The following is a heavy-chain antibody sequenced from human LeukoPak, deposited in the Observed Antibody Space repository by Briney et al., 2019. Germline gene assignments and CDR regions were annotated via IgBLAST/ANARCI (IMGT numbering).Heavy chain of an antibody. J-gene: IGHJ4*02. V-gene: IGHV4-59*01. CDR1: GGSISSYY. Sequence: SETLSLTCTVSGGSISSYYWSWIRQPPGKGLEWIGYIYYSGSTNYNPSLKSRVTISVDTSKNQFSLRLSSVTAADTAVYYCASLEYSSSGYFDYWGQGTLVTVSS. CDR3: ASLEYSSSGYFDY. CDR2: IYYSGST. D-gene: IGHD6-6*01.